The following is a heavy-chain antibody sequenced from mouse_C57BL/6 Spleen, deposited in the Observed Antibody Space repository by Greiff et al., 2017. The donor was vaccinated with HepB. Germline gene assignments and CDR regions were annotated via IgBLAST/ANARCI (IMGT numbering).Heavy chain of an antibody. J-gene: IGHJ4*01. Sequence: VQLQQSGAELVKPGASVKISCKASGYAFSSYWMNWVKQRPGKGLEWIGQIYPGDGDTNYNGKFKGKATLTADKSSSTAYMQLSSLTSEDSAVYFWARGGKDYYAMDYWGQGTSVTVSS. D-gene: IGHD2-1*01. CDR3: ARGGKDYYAMDY. V-gene: IGHV1-80*01. CDR1: GYAFSSYW. CDR2: IYPGDGDT.